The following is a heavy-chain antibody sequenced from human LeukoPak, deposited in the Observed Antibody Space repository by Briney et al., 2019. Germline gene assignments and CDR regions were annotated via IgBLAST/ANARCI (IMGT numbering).Heavy chain of an antibody. CDR2: ISGSGGST. CDR1: GFTFSSYA. Sequence: GASMRLSCAASGFTFSSYAMSWVCQAPGKGLEWVSAISGSGGSTYYADSVKGRFTISRDNSKNTLYLQMNSLRAEDTAVYYCAGSTVTTVSYYYGMDVWGQGTTVTVSS. CDR3: AGSTVTTVSYYYGMDV. V-gene: IGHV3-23*01. J-gene: IGHJ6*02. D-gene: IGHD4-17*01.